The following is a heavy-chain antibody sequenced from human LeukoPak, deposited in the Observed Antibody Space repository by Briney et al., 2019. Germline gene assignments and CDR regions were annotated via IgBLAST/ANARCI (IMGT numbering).Heavy chain of an antibody. Sequence: PGGSLRLSCAASGFTFDDYAMHWVRQAPGKGLEWVSGISWNSGSIGYADSVKGRFTISRDNAKTSLYLQLNSLRAEDTALYYCARRGGLGYCSSTSCYAGYFDYWGQGTLVTVSS. V-gene: IGHV3-9*01. CDR1: GFTFDDYA. D-gene: IGHD2-2*01. J-gene: IGHJ4*02. CDR2: ISWNSGSI. CDR3: ARRGGLGYCSSTSCYAGYFDY.